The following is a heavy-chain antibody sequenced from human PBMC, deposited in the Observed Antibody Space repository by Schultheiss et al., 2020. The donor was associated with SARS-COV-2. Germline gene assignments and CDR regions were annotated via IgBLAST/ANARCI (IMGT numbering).Heavy chain of an antibody. CDR3: ARLGAVPIGNWFDP. CDR1: GGSISSGGYY. D-gene: IGHD2-2*01. Sequence: SETLSLTCTVFGGSISSGGYYWSWIRQPAGKGLEWLGRIYTGRSTNYNPSLKSRVTMSVDTSKNQFSLKLSSVTAADTAVYYCARLGAVPIGNWFDPWGQGTLVTVSS. J-gene: IGHJ5*02. V-gene: IGHV4-61*02. CDR2: IYTGRST.